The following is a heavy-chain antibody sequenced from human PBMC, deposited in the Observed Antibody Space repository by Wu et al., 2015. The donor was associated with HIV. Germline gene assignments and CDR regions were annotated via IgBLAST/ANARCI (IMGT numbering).Heavy chain of an antibody. CDR2: ISTYNGNT. J-gene: IGHJ6*03. Sequence: QVQLVQSGAEVKKPGASVKVSCKASGYTFISYGISWVRQAPGQGLEWMGWISTYNGNTNYAQKLQGRVTMTTDTSTNTAYMELRSLRSDDTAVYYCARLRGYRKYYYYMDVWGKGTTVTVSS. CDR3: ARLRGYRKYYYYMDV. CDR1: GYTFISYG. D-gene: IGHD5-24*01. V-gene: IGHV1-18*01.